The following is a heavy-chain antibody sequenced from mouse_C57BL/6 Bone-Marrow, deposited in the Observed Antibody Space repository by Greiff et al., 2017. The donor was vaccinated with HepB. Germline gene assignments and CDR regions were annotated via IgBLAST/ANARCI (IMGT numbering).Heavy chain of an antibody. CDR1: GYSFTGYY. CDR3: ARSSYYSNYSWYFDV. CDR2: INPSTGGT. D-gene: IGHD2-5*01. J-gene: IGHJ1*03. V-gene: IGHV1-42*01. Sequence: VQLQQSGPELVKPGASVKISCKASGYSFTGYYMNWVKQSPEKSLEWIGEINPSTGGTTYNQKFKAKATLTVDKSSSTAYMQLKSLTSEDSAVYYCARSSYYSNYSWYFDVWGTGTTVTVSS.